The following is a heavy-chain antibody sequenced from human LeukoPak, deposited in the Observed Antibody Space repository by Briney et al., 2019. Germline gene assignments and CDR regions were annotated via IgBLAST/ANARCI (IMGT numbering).Heavy chain of an antibody. V-gene: IGHV3-30-3*01. D-gene: IGHD6-13*01. Sequence: GGSLRLSCAASGFTFSSYAMHWVRQAPGKGLEWVAVISYDGSNKYYADSVKGRFTISRDNSKNTLYLQMNSLRAEDTALYFCAKVYVGSWYAYDHWGQGTLVTVSS. J-gene: IGHJ4*02. CDR2: ISYDGSNK. CDR3: AKVYVGSWYAYDH. CDR1: GFTFSSYA.